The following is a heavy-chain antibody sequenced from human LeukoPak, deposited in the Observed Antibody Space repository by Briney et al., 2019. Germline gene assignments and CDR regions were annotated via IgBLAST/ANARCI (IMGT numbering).Heavy chain of an antibody. V-gene: IGHV3-64*02. J-gene: IGHJ4*02. CDR1: GLTFSSHA. CDR3: ARGGYYAASDI. Sequence: PGGSLRLSCAASGLTFSSHAMHWVRQALGKGLEYVSAIVSNGGNTYYADSVGGRFTISRDNSKDTVYLQMGSLRPEDTAVYYCARGGYYAASDIWGQGALVTVSS. CDR2: IVSNGGNT. D-gene: IGHD3-3*01.